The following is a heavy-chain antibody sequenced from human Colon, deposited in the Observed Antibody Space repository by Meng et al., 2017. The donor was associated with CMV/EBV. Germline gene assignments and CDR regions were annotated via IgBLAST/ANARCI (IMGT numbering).Heavy chain of an antibody. D-gene: IGHD3-10*01. CDR1: GMSVSSYH. V-gene: IGHV3-53*01. J-gene: IGHJ4*02. CDR2: IYNDDTK. Sequence: SGMSVSSYHRSWVGQAPRKGLEWVAVIYNDDTKYYADSVGDRFTITRDNSKNTLYLQMNNLRGEDTAVYYCAKDIYASGRNYNTGLDYWGQGTLVTVSS. CDR3: AKDIYASGRNYNTGLDY.